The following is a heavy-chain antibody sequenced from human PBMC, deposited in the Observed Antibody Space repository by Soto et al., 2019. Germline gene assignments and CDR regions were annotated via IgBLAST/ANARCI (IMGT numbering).Heavy chain of an antibody. CDR1: GYTFTGYY. V-gene: IGHV1-2*02. Sequence: ASVKVSCKASGYTFTGYYMHWVRQAPGQGLEWMGWINPNSGGTNYAQKFQGRVTMTRDTSISTAYMGLSRLRSDDTAVYYCARVKGYSYGAADYWGQGTLVTVSS. CDR2: INPNSGGT. CDR3: ARVKGYSYGAADY. D-gene: IGHD5-18*01. J-gene: IGHJ4*02.